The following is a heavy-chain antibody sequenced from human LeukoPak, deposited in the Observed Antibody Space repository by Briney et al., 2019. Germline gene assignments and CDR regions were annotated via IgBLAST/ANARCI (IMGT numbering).Heavy chain of an antibody. CDR2: IDTNTGNP. J-gene: IGHJ4*02. V-gene: IGHV7-4-1*02. Sequence: ASVKVSCKASGYTFISYAMNWVRQAPGQGLEWMGWIDTNTGNPTYAQGFTGRFVFSLDTSVTTVYLQISSLKAEDTAVYFCAREDFCSGYSVGYWGQGTLVTVSS. CDR1: GYTFISYA. CDR3: AREDFCSGYSVGY. D-gene: IGHD3-3*01.